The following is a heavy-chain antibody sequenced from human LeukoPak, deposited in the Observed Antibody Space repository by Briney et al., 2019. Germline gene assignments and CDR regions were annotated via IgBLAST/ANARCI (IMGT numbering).Heavy chain of an antibody. V-gene: IGHV3-30*04. CDR3: ARSAGYCSSTSCYYYDY. J-gene: IGHJ4*02. CDR1: GFTFSSYA. CDR2: ISYDGSNK. Sequence: GGSLRLSCAASGFTFSSYAMHWVRQAPGKGLEWVAVISYDGSNKYYADSVKGRFTISRDNSKNTLYLQMNSLRAEGTAVYYCARSAGYCSSTSCYYYDYWGQGTLVTVSS. D-gene: IGHD2-2*01.